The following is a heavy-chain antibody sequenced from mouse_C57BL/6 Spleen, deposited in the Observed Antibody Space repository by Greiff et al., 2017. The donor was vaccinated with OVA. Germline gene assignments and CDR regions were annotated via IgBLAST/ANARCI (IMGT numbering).Heavy chain of an antibody. Sequence: VQLQQSGPELVKPGASVKISCKASGYSFTGYYMNWVKQSPEKSLEWIGEINPSTGGTTYNQKFKAKATLTVDKSSSTAYMQLKSLTSEDSAVYYCALYSNYLFDYWGQGTTLTVSS. CDR1: GYSFTGYY. V-gene: IGHV1-42*01. CDR2: INPSTGGT. J-gene: IGHJ2*01. D-gene: IGHD2-5*01. CDR3: ALYSNYLFDY.